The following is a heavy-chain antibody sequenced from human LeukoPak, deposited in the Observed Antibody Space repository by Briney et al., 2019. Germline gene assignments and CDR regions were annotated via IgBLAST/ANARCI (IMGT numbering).Heavy chain of an antibody. Sequence: PSETLSLTCTVSGGSISSNSYYWDWIRQPPGKGLEWIGSIYYSGSTYYNPSLKSRVTISVDTSKNQFSLKLSSVTAADTAVYYCARGPRRNYYDSSALNWFDPWGQGTLVTVSS. J-gene: IGHJ5*02. V-gene: IGHV4-39*01. CDR3: ARGPRRNYYDSSALNWFDP. D-gene: IGHD3-22*01. CDR1: GGSISSNSYY. CDR2: IYYSGST.